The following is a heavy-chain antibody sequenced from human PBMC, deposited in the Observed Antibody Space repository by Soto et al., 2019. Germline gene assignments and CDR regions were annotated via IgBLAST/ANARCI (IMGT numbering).Heavy chain of an antibody. Sequence: GSLGLSCAAPGFTFSSYDMHWVRQATGKGLEWVSAIGTAGDTYYPGSVKGRFTISRENAKNSLYFQMNSLRAEDTAVYYCARVMGVGSSSRSYYYYGMDVWGQGTTVTVSS. CDR2: IGTAGDT. CDR1: GFTFSSYD. V-gene: IGHV3-13*01. J-gene: IGHJ6*02. CDR3: ARVMGVGSSSRSYYYYGMDV. D-gene: IGHD6-6*01.